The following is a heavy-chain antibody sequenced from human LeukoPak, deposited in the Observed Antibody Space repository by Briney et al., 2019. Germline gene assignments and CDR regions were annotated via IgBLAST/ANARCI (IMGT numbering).Heavy chain of an antibody. D-gene: IGHD2-8*01. Sequence: PSETLSLTCTVSGGSISSGSYYWSWIRQPAGKGLEWIGRIYTSGSTNYNPSLKSRVTISVDTSKNQFSLKLSSVTAADTAVYYCARDVSYPRIVLSLYWYFDLWGRGTLVTVSS. J-gene: IGHJ2*01. CDR1: GGSISSGSYY. CDR3: ARDVSYPRIVLSLYWYFDL. CDR2: IYTSGST. V-gene: IGHV4-61*02.